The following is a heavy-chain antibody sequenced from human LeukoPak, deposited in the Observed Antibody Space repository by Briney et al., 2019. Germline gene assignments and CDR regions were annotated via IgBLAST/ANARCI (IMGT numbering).Heavy chain of an antibody. Sequence: ASVKVSCKASGYTFTGYYMHWVRQAPGQGLEWMGWINPNSGGTNYAQKLQGRVTMTRDTSIGTAYMELSRMRSDDTAVYYCARMDDLGGMDVWGQGTTVTVSS. D-gene: IGHD3-16*01. CDR3: ARMDDLGGMDV. V-gene: IGHV1-2*02. J-gene: IGHJ6*02. CDR2: INPNSGGT. CDR1: GYTFTGYY.